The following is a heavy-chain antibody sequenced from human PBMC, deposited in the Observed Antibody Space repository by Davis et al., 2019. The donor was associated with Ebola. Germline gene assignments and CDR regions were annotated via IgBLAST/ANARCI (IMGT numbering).Heavy chain of an antibody. V-gene: IGHV1-2*02. Sequence: ASVKVSCKASGYTFTGYYMHWVRQAPGQGLEWMGWINPNSGGTTYAPKFQGRVTMTRDTSISTAYMELSRLRSDDTAVYYCARDLALNFWSGSRDYNWFDPWGQGTLVTVSS. CDR2: INPNSGGT. CDR3: ARDLALNFWSGSRDYNWFDP. D-gene: IGHD3-3*01. J-gene: IGHJ5*02. CDR1: GYTFTGYY.